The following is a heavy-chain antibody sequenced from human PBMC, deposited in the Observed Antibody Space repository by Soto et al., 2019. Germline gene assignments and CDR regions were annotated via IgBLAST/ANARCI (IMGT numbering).Heavy chain of an antibody. Sequence: ASVKVSCKASGYSFTTYGISWVRQAPGQGLEWMGWISTYNGNTNFAQKFQGRVTMTTDTSTTTAYMELRSLRSDDTAVYYCARGEGITIFGVVTRFDPWGQGTLVTVSS. J-gene: IGHJ5*02. CDR2: ISTYNGNT. CDR3: ARGEGITIFGVVTRFDP. V-gene: IGHV1-18*01. CDR1: GYSFTTYG. D-gene: IGHD3-3*01.